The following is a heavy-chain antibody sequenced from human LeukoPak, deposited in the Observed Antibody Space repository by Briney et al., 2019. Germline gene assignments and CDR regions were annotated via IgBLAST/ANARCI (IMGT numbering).Heavy chain of an antibody. CDR1: GFTFSSYS. Sequence: GGSLRLSCAVSGFTFSSYSMNWVRQAPGKGLEWVSSISTSSSYIYYADSVKGRFTISRDNAKNSLFLQMNSLRAEDTAVYYCARPSLNDYADFQHWGQGTLVTVSS. CDR2: ISTSSSYI. CDR3: ARPSLNDYADFQH. J-gene: IGHJ1*01. V-gene: IGHV3-21*01. D-gene: IGHD4-17*01.